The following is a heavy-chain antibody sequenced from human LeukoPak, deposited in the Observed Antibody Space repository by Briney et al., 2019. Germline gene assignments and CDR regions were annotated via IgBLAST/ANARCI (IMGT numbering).Heavy chain of an antibody. Sequence: PGGSLRLSCAASGFSFSSYSMNWVRQAPGKGLEWVSSISSSSSDIYYADSVKGRFTISRDNAKNSLYLQMNSLRGEDTAVYYCAKHKENYGDSCLDDYWGQGTLVTVSS. D-gene: IGHD4-17*01. V-gene: IGHV3-21*04. CDR3: AKHKENYGDSCLDDY. CDR1: GFSFSSYS. CDR2: ISSSSSDI. J-gene: IGHJ4*02.